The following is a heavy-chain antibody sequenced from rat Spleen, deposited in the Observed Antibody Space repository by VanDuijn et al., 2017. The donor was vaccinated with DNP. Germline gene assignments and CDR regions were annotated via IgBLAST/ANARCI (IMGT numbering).Heavy chain of an antibody. CDR3: TVPARGY. CDR1: GFSLTSYH. Sequence: QVQLKESGPGLVQPSQTLSLTCTVSGFSLTSYHVHWVRQPPRKVLEWMGRIQSGGNTDYSSALKSRLSISRDTSKSLVFLKMNSLQTEDTAIYYCTVPARGYWGQGVMVTVSS. V-gene: IGHV2-27*01. D-gene: IGHD1-11*01. J-gene: IGHJ2*01. CDR2: IQSGGNT.